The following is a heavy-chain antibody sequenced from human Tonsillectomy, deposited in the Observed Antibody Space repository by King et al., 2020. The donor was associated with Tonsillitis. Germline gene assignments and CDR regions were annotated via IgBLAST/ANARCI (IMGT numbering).Heavy chain of an antibody. J-gene: IGHJ4*02. V-gene: IGHV5-51*01. D-gene: IGHD2-2*01. CDR1: EYSFTSYW. CDR2: IYPDDSDT. Sequence: VQLVESGAEVKKPGESLKISCKGSEYSFTSYWIAWVRQMPGKGLEWMGIIYPDDSDTRYSPSFQGQVTFSADKYTSTAYLQWSSLKASDTAMYYCARQLRMPYYLDFWGQGTLVTVSS. CDR3: ARQLRMPYYLDF.